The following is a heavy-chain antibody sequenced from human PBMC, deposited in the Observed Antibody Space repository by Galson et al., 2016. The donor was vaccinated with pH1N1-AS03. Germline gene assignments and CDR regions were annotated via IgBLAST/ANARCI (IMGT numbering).Heavy chain of an antibody. J-gene: IGHJ4*02. D-gene: IGHD2-2*01. CDR3: ARGAPGDHLLSPLWN. CDR2: IRQVESEK. V-gene: IGHV3-7*01. CDR1: GFTFSTIA. Sequence: SLRLSCAASGFTFSTIAMTWFARAQGKGRGGGANIRQVESEKFIVASLKGRVTISRDNAKNSLYLQMSSLRAEDTAIYYCARGAPGDHLLSPLWNWGQGTLVTVSS.